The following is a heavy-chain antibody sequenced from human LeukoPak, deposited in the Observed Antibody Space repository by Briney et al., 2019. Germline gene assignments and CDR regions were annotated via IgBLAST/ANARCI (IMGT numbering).Heavy chain of an antibody. Sequence: SETLSLTCAVYGGSFSGYYWSWIRQPPGKGLEWIGYIYYSGSTNYNPSLKSRVTISVDKSKNQFSLKLSSVTAADTAVYYCARGDLFDYWGQGTLVTVSS. CDR1: GGSFSGYY. CDR2: IYYSGST. J-gene: IGHJ4*02. V-gene: IGHV4-59*01. CDR3: ARGDLFDY.